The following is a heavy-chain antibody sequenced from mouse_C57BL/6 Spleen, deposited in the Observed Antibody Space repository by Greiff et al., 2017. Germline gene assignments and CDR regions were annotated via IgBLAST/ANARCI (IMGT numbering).Heavy chain of an antibody. V-gene: IGHV5-17*01. CDR3: ARGGIYYDYDLDY. D-gene: IGHD2-4*01. Sequence: EVMLVESGGGLVKPGGSLKLSCAASGFTFSDYGMHWVRQAPEKGLEWVAYISSGSSTIYYADTVKGRFTISRDNAKNTLFLQMTSLRSEDTAMYYCARGGIYYDYDLDYWGQGTTLTVSS. J-gene: IGHJ2*01. CDR2: ISSGSSTI. CDR1: GFTFSDYG.